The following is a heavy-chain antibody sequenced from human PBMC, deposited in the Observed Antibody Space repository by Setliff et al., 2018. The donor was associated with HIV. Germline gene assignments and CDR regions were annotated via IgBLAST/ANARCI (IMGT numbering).Heavy chain of an antibody. D-gene: IGHD3-10*01. Sequence: TLSLTCTVSGGSISSGSYYWSWIRQPAGKGLEWIGRIYTSGSTNYNPSLKSRVTISVATSKNQFSLNLRSVTAADTAVYYCVREGVRRGLGSGSFRYRAYYFDQWGQGTLVTVSS. J-gene: IGHJ4*02. CDR3: VREGVRRGLGSGSFRYRAYYFDQ. CDR2: IYTSGST. CDR1: GGSISSGSYY. V-gene: IGHV4-61*02.